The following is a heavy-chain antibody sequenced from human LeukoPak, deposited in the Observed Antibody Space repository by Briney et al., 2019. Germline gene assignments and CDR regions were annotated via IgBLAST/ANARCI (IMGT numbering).Heavy chain of an antibody. CDR1: GGSISSSSAY. J-gene: IGHJ4*02. D-gene: IGHD5-18*01. Sequence: SETLSLTCTVSGGSISSSSAYWGWIRQPPGKGLEWIGSIYYSKNTYYNPSLKSRVTISADTSKDQFSLTLGSVSATDTAVYYCVSPRGFSYGYFDYWGQGTLVTVSS. V-gene: IGHV4-39*01. CDR2: IYYSKNT. CDR3: VSPRGFSYGYFDY.